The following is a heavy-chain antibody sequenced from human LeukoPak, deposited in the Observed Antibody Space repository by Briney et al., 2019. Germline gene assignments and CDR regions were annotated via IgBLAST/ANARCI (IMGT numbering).Heavy chain of an antibody. CDR1: GGSFSGYY. D-gene: IGHD5/OR15-5a*01. CDR2: INHSGTT. Sequence: SETLSLTCAVYGGSFSGYYWSWIRQPPGKGLEWIGEINHSGTTNYNPSLKSRVTISVDTSKNQFSLKLSSVTAADTAVYYCAAMSSRFEYYFDYWGQGTLVPVSS. V-gene: IGHV4-34*01. CDR3: AAMSSRFEYYFDY. J-gene: IGHJ4*02.